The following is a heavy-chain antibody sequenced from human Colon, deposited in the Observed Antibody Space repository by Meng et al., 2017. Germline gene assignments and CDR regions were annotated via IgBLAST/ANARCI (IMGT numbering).Heavy chain of an antibody. J-gene: IGHJ5*02. Sequence: QVPLQEPGPGLVQPAPTLSLTCPVSGGANSIGDYYWSWIRQPPGKGLEWIGYIYYSGSTYSNASLKSRVTISIDRSKNQFSLKLSSVTAADTAVYYCARDRKHYGERGWFDPWGQGTLVTVSS. CDR3: ARDRKHYGERGWFDP. V-gene: IGHV4-30-4*01. D-gene: IGHD4-17*01. CDR2: IYYSGST. CDR1: GGANSIGDYY.